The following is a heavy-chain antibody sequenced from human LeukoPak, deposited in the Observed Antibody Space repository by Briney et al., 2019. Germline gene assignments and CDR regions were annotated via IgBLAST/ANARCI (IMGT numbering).Heavy chain of an antibody. CDR3: ARDRRLRSSSWYHEADAFDI. V-gene: IGHV3-30-3*01. CDR1: GFTFSSYA. CDR2: ISYDGSNK. Sequence: GGSLRLSCAASGFTFSSYAMHWVRQAPGKGLEWVAVISYDGSNKYYADSVKGRFTISRDNAKNSLYLQMNSLRAEDTAVYYCARDRRLRSSSWYHEADAFDIWGQGTMVTVSS. J-gene: IGHJ3*02. D-gene: IGHD6-13*01.